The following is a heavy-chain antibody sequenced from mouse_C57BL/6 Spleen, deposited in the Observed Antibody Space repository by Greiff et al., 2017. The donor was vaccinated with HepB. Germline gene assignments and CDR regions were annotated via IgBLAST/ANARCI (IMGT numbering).Heavy chain of an antibody. D-gene: IGHD1-1*01. J-gene: IGHJ2*01. CDR2: IYPGSGNT. CDR3: ARQDYGSSSYFDY. V-gene: IGHV1-66*01. CDR1: GYSFTSYY. Sequence: QVQLQQSGPELVKPGASVKISCKASGYSFTSYYIHWVKQRPGQGLEWIGWIYPGSGNTKYNEKFKGKATLTADTSSSTAYMQLSSLTSEDSAVYYCARQDYGSSSYFDYWGQGTTLTVSS.